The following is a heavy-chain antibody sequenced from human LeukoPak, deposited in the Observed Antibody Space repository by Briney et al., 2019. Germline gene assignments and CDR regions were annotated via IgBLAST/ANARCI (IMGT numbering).Heavy chain of an antibody. CDR3: AREESRDGYNHFDY. CDR1: GFTFSDYY. J-gene: IGHJ4*02. CDR2: ISSSSSYT. V-gene: IGHV3-11*05. Sequence: GGSLRLSCAPSGFTFSDYYMSWIRRAPGKGLEWVSYISSSSSYTNYADSVKGRFTISRDNAKNSLYLQMNSLRAEDTAVYYCAREESRDGYNHFDYWGQGTLVTVSS. D-gene: IGHD5-24*01.